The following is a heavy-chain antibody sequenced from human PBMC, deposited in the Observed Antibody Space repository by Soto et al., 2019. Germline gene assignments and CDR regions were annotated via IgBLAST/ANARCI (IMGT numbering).Heavy chain of an antibody. J-gene: IGHJ4*02. CDR3: VRGHVRGNDRHFDY. V-gene: IGHV3-74*01. Sequence: EVQLAESGGGLVQPGGSLRLSCAASGFTFSSHWMHWVRRAPGKGLVWVSRIIGDGNEITYADSVKGRFTISRDNAKNTVILQMNSLRAEDTAVYYCVRGHVRGNDRHFDYWGQGTLVTVSS. D-gene: IGHD3-16*02. CDR2: IIGDGNEI. CDR1: GFTFSSHW.